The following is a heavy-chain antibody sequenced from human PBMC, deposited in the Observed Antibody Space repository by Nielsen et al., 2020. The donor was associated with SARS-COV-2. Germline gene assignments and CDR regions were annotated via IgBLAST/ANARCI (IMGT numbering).Heavy chain of an antibody. V-gene: IGHV3-9*01. Sequence: SLKISCAASGFTFSSYSMNWVRQAPGKGLEWASGISWNSGSIGYADSVKGRFTISRDNAKNSLYLQMNSLRAEDTALYYCAKVPVRYYDSSAHPDYWGQGTLVTVSS. CDR2: ISWNSGSI. CDR1: GFTFSSYS. CDR3: AKVPVRYYDSSAHPDY. J-gene: IGHJ4*02. D-gene: IGHD3-22*01.